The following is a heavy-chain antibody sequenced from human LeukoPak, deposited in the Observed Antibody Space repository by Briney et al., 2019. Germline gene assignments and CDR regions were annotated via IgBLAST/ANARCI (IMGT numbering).Heavy chain of an antibody. D-gene: IGHD2-2*01. V-gene: IGHV1-8*03. CDR1: GYTFTSYD. CDR3: ARALTEYQLLSGFDP. CDR2: VNPNRGNT. Sequence: ASVKVSCKASGYTFTSYDINWVRQATGQGLEWMGWVNPNRGNTGYAQKFQGRVTITRNTSISTAYMELSSLRSEDTAVYYCARALTEYQLLSGFDPWGQGTLVTVSS. J-gene: IGHJ5*02.